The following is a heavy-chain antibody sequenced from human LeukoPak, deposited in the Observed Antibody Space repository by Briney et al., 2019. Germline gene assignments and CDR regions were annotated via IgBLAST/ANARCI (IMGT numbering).Heavy chain of an antibody. J-gene: IGHJ3*02. CDR3: ARGNRPYGEHEAFDI. V-gene: IGHV4-61*01. Sequence: SETLSLTCTVSGDSVSNDRYYCSWIRQPPRKGLEWIGEIDHSGSTNYNPSLQSRVTISVDTSKNQFSLKVSSVSAADTAVYYCARGNRPYGEHEAFDIWGHGTTVTVSP. D-gene: IGHD3-10*01. CDR2: IDHSGST. CDR1: GDSVSNDRYY.